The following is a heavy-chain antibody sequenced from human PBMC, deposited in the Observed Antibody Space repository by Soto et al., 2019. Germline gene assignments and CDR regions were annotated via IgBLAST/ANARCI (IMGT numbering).Heavy chain of an antibody. V-gene: IGHV3-74*01. CDR1: GFTFSNYW. D-gene: IGHD4-17*01. CDR2: IKGDEITT. J-gene: IGHJ4*02. Sequence: EVQLVESGENLVQPGGSLRLSCAASGFTFSNYWIHWVRQAPGKGLVLVSRIKGDEITTNYADSVKGRFTISRHNAKNTVFLQMHSLRAEDTALYYCARGLYGAYGQDFWGQGILVTVSS. CDR3: ARGLYGAYGQDF.